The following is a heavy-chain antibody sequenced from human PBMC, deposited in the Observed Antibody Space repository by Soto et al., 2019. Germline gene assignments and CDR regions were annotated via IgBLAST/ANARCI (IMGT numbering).Heavy chain of an antibody. CDR3: AKSPGTRGLAAAGTFDY. J-gene: IGHJ4*02. Sequence: EVQLLESGGGLVQPGGSLRLSCAASGFTFISYAMSWVRQAPGKGLEWVSAISGSGGSTYYADSVKGRFTISRDNAKNTVYLQMNRLRAEDTAVYYCAKSPGTRGLAAAGTFDYWGQGTLVTVSS. V-gene: IGHV3-23*01. CDR2: ISGSGGST. CDR1: GFTFISYA. D-gene: IGHD6-13*01.